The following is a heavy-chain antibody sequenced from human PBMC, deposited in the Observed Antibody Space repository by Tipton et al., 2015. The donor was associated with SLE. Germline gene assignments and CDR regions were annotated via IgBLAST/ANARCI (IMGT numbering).Heavy chain of an antibody. V-gene: IGHV3-48*03. CDR3: AREDATISGYFDY. D-gene: IGHD4/OR15-4a*01. CDR2: ISSSGSTI. CDR1: GFTFSSYE. Sequence: SLRLSCAASGFTFSSYEMNWVRQAPGKGLEWVSYISSSGSTIYYADSVKGRFTISRDNAENSLYLQMNSLRAEDTAVYYCAREDATISGYFDYWGQGTLVTVSS. J-gene: IGHJ4*02.